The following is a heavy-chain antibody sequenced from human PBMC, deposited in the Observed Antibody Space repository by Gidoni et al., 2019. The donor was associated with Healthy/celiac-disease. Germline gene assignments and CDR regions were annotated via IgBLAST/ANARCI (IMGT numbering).Heavy chain of an antibody. V-gene: IGHV3-9*01. CDR3: AKDMGQQLVPPRAFDI. D-gene: IGHD6-13*01. CDR1: GFTFDDYA. J-gene: IGHJ3*02. Sequence: EVQLVESGGGFVQPGRSLRLSCAASGFTFDDYAMHWGRQAPGKGLEWVSGSSWNSGSIGYADAVKGRFTISRDNAKNSLYLQMNSLRAEDTALYYCAKDMGQQLVPPRAFDIWGQGTMVTVSS. CDR2: SSWNSGSI.